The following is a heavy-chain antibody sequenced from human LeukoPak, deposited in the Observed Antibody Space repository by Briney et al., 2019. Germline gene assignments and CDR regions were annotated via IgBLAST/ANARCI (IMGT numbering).Heavy chain of an antibody. CDR2: ISAYNGNT. V-gene: IGHV1-18*01. D-gene: IGHD3-9*01. CDR1: GYTFTNYG. CDR3: GRWGRDFDDWFDP. J-gene: IGHJ5*02. Sequence: ASVKVSCKASGYTFTNYGVIWVRQAPGQGLEWMGWISAYNGNTNYAQNLQGRVTMTTDTSTTTAYMELRSLNSDDTAVYYCGRWGRDFDDWFDPWGQGTLVTVSS.